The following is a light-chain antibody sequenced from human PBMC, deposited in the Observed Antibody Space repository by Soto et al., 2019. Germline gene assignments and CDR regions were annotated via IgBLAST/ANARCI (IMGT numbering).Light chain of an antibody. CDR1: QDISNY. J-gene: IGKJ4*01. V-gene: IGKV1-33*01. CDR2: DAS. CDR3: QQYDNLPT. Sequence: DILRTQSPYSLSASVGDRVTITCPASQDISNYLKWYQQKTGKAPKLLIYDASNLETGVPSRFRGSGSGTDFTCTSSSLQPEDIATYYCQQYDNLPTFGGGTKVEIK.